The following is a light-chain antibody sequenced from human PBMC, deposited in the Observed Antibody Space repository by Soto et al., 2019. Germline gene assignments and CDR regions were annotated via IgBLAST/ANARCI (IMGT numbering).Light chain of an antibody. CDR2: WAS. CDR1: QSVLYSSNNKNW. V-gene: IGKV4-1*01. CDR3: HQYYSEPYT. J-gene: IGKJ2*01. Sequence: DIVLTQSPASLAVSLGERATINCKSSQSVLYSSNNKNWLAWYQQKPGQSPKLLIYWASTREFGVPDRFSGSGSGTDFTLTISSLQAEDVAVYYCHQYYSEPYTFGQGSKLEIK.